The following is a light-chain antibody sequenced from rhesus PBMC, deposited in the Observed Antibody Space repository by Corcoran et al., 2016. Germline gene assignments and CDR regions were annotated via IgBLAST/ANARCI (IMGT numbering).Light chain of an antibody. CDR2: YVT. CDR3: QQYNSLPFA. J-gene: IGKJ3*01. CDR1: QGIRSY. Sequence: DIQMTQSPSSVSASAGDRVTITCRASQGIRSYLAWYQQKPGKAPKPLVYYVTTLQSGVPSRFSGSVYGMELPLTISSLQPEDFATYYCQQYNSLPFAFGPGAKLDIK. V-gene: IGKV1-25*01.